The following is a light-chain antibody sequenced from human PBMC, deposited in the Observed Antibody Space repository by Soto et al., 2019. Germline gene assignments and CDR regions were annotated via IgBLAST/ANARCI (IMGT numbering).Light chain of an antibody. CDR2: EVS. CDR1: SGDIGFYKY. Sequence: QSALTQPASVSWSPGQSITISCTGTSGDIGFYKYVSWYQQHPGKAPKLLIYEVSIRPSGVSNRFSGSKSGNTASLTISGLQSEDEADYYCSSYSSSSTHYVFGTGTKVTVL. V-gene: IGLV2-14*01. CDR3: SSYSSSSTHYV. J-gene: IGLJ1*01.